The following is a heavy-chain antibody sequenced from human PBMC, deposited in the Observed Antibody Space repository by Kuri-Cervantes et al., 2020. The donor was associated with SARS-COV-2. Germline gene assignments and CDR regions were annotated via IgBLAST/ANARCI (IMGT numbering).Heavy chain of an antibody. CDR1: GFTFNNYA. Sequence: GGSLRLSCAASGFTFNNYAMHWFRQTPGEGLEWVAITSYDGTSKYYADSVKGRFTISRDNSKNTLYLQMNNLRGDDTAVYFCARGRVGVQDFWGQGTLVTVSS. CDR2: TSYDGTSK. V-gene: IGHV3-30-3*01. D-gene: IGHD2-21*01. J-gene: IGHJ4*02. CDR3: ARGRVGVQDF.